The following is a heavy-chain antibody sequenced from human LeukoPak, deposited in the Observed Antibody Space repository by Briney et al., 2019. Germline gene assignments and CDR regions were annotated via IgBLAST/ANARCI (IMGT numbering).Heavy chain of an antibody. CDR2: ITTYNGDK. Sequence: ASVKVSSTASVYTLSAYGISWVRRAPGHGLEWGGWITTYNGDKKYSQKFQSRVTMTTDTSTSTYYMELRSLRSDDTAVYYCARDCSNGVCFPRDYWGQGTLVTVST. D-gene: IGHD2-8*01. V-gene: IGHV1-18*01. J-gene: IGHJ4*02. CDR3: ARDCSNGVCFPRDY. CDR1: VYTLSAYG.